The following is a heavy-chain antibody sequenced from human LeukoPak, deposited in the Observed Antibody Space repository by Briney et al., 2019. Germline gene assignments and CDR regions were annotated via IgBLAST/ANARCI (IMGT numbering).Heavy chain of an antibody. CDR1: GYTFTGYY. J-gene: IGHJ4*02. CDR2: INPNSGGT. D-gene: IGHD3-3*01. V-gene: IGHV1-2*02. Sequence: GASVKVSCKASGYTFTGYYMHWVRQAPGQGLEWMGWINPNSGGTNYAQKFQGRVTMTRDTSISTAYMELSSLRSEDTAVYYCARAEYDFWSGYFDYWGQGTLVTVSS. CDR3: ARAEYDFWSGYFDY.